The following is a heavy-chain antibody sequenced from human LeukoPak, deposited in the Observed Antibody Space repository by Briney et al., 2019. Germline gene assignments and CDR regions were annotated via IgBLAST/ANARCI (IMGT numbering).Heavy chain of an antibody. V-gene: IGHV3-30*03. CDR2: ISYDGGNK. D-gene: IGHD3-22*01. CDR3: ARGGSYYDSSGRDAFDI. J-gene: IGHJ3*02. CDR1: GFTFSSYW. Sequence: GGSLRLSCAASGFTFSSYWMSWVRQAPGKGLQWVAVISYDGGNKNYADSVKGRFTISRDNSKNTLYLQMNNLRPEDTALYYCARGGSYYDSSGRDAFDIWGQGTMVTVSS.